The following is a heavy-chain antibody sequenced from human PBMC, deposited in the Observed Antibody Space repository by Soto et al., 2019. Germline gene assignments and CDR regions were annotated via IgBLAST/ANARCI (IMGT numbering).Heavy chain of an antibody. V-gene: IGHV2-5*02. CDR2: IYWDDDK. D-gene: IGHD3-16*01. Sequence: QITLKESGPTLVKPTQTLTLTCTFSGFSLTTRGVGVGWIRQPPGKALECLALIYWDDDKRYSPSLQSRLSITKDTSKNQVVLTMTNVHPVDTATYYCAHSPNYYQYDWFDPWGQGTLVSVSS. CDR1: GFSLTTRGVG. J-gene: IGHJ5*02. CDR3: AHSPNYYQYDWFDP.